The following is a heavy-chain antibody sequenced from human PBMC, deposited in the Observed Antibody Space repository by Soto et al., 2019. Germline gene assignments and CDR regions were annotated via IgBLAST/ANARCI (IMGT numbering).Heavy chain of an antibody. J-gene: IGHJ6*02. Sequence: HVQLVQSGAEVKKPVASVKVSCKASGYTFTSYGISWVRQAPGQGLEWMGWISAYNGNTNYAQKLQGRVTMTTDTATSTAYMERRSLRSDDPAVYYWARDEWRGYSGPIRSPGGVWGQGTTVTVSS. V-gene: IGHV1-18*01. D-gene: IGHD5-12*01. CDR3: ARDEWRGYSGPIRSPGGV. CDR1: GYTFTSYG. CDR2: ISAYNGNT.